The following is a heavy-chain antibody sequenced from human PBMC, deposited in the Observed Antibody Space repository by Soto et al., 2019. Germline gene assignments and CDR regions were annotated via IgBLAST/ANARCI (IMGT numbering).Heavy chain of an antibody. J-gene: IGHJ4*02. V-gene: IGHV1-24*01. CDR2: FDPEDCET. CDR3: ATKTFHSSGYYSFDY. CDR1: GYTLTELY. D-gene: IGHD3-22*01. Sequence: SVKVCCKVPGYTLTELYMNWVRQSPGKWLEWMGGFDPEDCETIYSEKFQGRVTMTEDTSTDTAYMELSSLRSEDTAVYYCATKTFHSSGYYSFDYWGQGTLVTVSS.